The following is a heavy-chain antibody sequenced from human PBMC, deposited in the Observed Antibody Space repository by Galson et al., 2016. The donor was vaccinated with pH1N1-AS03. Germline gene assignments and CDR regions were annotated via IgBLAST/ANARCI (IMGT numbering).Heavy chain of an antibody. D-gene: IGHD1-1*01. Sequence: SLRLSCAASGFTFSGYWMSWVRQAPGKGLEWVAHIKQDGSEKYYGDSVKGRFTISRDNAKNSLYLQMIALRDDDTAVYYCTRLTGSGPWGQGTRVTVSS. CDR3: TRLTGSGP. V-gene: IGHV3-7*01. CDR2: IKQDGSEK. CDR1: GFTFSGYW. J-gene: IGHJ5*02.